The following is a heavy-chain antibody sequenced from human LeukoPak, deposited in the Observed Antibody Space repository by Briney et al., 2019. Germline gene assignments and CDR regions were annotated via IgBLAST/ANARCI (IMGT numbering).Heavy chain of an antibody. CDR2: IDWDDDR. CDR3: ARIVVSAAKGNYFDY. D-gene: IGHD2-2*01. Sequence: SGSGPALVKPTQTLTLTCTFSGFSLSTSGMCVRWIRQPPGKALEWLARIDWDDDRHYNTSLKTRLTISKDTSKNQVVLTMTNMAPVDTATYYCARIVVSAAKGNYFDYWGQGTLVTVSS. V-gene: IGHV2-70*11. CDR1: GFSLSTSGMC. J-gene: IGHJ4*02.